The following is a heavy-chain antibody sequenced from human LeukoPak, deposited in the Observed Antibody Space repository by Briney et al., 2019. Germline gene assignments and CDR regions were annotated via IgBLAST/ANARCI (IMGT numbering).Heavy chain of an antibody. V-gene: IGHV4-59*01. CDR2: IYGSGRP. D-gene: IGHD6-19*01. CDR3: ARETSLVGYSGGLGFNY. J-gene: IGHJ4*02. Sequence: SETLSLTCTVSGGSISYWYWSWIRQPPGKGLEWIGNIYGSGRPNYNPSLTSRVTISVDTSKNQFSLKLTSVTAADTAVYYCARETSLVGYSGGLGFNYWGQGILVTVSS. CDR1: GGSISYWY.